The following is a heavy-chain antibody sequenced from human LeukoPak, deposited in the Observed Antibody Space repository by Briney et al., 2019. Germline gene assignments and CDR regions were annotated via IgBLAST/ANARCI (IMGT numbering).Heavy chain of an antibody. V-gene: IGHV1-2*02. Sequence: ASVKVSCKASGYTFTGYYMHWVRQAPGQGLEWMGWINPNSGGTNYAQKFQGRVTMTRDTSISTAYMELSRLRSDDTAVYYCARDLSKYSSSEGFDYWGQGTLVTVSS. CDR2: INPNSGGT. J-gene: IGHJ4*02. CDR1: GYTFTGYY. D-gene: IGHD6-6*01. CDR3: ARDLSKYSSSEGFDY.